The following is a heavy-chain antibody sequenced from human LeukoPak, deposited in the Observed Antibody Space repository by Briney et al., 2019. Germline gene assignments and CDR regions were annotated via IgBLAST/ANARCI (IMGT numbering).Heavy chain of an antibody. Sequence: GASVKVSCKASGYTFTSYGISWVRQAPGQGLEWMGWISAYNGNTNYAQKLQGRVTMTRDMSTSTVYMELSSLRSEDTAVYYCAILTTRGDDYWGQGTLVTVSS. CDR1: GYTFTSYG. V-gene: IGHV1-18*01. CDR2: ISAYNGNT. D-gene: IGHD4/OR15-4a*01. J-gene: IGHJ4*02. CDR3: AILTTRGDDY.